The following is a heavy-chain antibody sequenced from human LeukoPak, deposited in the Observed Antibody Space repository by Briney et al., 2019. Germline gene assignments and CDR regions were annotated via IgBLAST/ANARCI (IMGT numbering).Heavy chain of an antibody. Sequence: SGGSLRLSCAASGFTFKSYEMNWVRQAPGKGLERVSYISSSGSTTYYADSVKGRFTISRDNAKNSLYLQMNSLRAEDTAVYYCFSFYFDGSAPVDFWGQGTMVTVSS. V-gene: IGHV3-48*03. CDR3: FSFYFDGSAPVDF. CDR1: GFTFKSYE. CDR2: ISSSGSTT. D-gene: IGHD3-22*01. J-gene: IGHJ3*01.